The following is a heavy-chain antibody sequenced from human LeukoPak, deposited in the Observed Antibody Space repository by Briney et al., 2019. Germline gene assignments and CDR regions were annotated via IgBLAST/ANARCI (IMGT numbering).Heavy chain of an antibody. V-gene: IGHV1-69*13. CDR3: ARQKREAGLLLPSYYFDY. D-gene: IGHD2-15*01. J-gene: IGHJ4*02. Sequence: SVKVSCKASGGTFSSYAISWVRQAPGQGLEWMGGIIPIFGTANYAQKFQGRVTITADESTSTAYMELRSLRSDDTAVYYCARQKREAGLLLPSYYFDYWGQGTLVTVSS. CDR2: IIPIFGTA. CDR1: GGTFSSYA.